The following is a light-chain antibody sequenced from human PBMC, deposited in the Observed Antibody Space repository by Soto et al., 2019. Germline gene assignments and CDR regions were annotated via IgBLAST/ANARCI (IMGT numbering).Light chain of an antibody. V-gene: IGLV2-23*01. CDR2: EGS. J-gene: IGLJ3*02. CDR1: SSDVGSYNF. Sequence: QSALTQPASVSGSPGQSITISCTGTSSDVGSYNFVSWYQQHPGKAPKLMIYEGSKRPSGLSSRFSGSKSDNTASLTISGLQPEDEANYYCCSYACSQTWVFGGGTKLNVL. CDR3: CSYACSQTWV.